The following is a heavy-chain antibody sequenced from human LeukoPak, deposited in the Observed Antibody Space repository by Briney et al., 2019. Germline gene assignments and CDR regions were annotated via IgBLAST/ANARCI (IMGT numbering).Heavy chain of an antibody. CDR1: GFSLRSSPMG. J-gene: IGHJ3*01. CDR2: IYWDDDK. CDR3: AHRLDLVGNWHSGAFDF. D-gene: IGHD1/OR15-1a*01. V-gene: IGHV2-5*02. Sequence: SGPTLVNPTETLTLTCTFSGFSLRSSPMGVGWIRQPPGKALEWLALIYWDDDKRYRPSLQSRLTITKDTSKNQIVLTMTNMDPVDTATYFCAHRLDLVGNWHSGAFDFWGRGTMVTVSS.